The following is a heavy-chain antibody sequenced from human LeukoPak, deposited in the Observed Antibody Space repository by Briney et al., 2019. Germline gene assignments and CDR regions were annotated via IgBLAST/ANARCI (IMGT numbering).Heavy chain of an antibody. V-gene: IGHV3-23*01. CDR3: ASQAGSWFPFLDY. Sequence: GGSLRLSCAASGFTFSSYAMSWVRQAPGKGLEWVSTISGGGDSTYYADSVKGRFTISRDNSKNTLYLQMNSLRAEDTAVYYCASQAGSWFPFLDYWGQGTLVTVSS. CDR1: GFTFSSYA. D-gene: IGHD6-13*01. J-gene: IGHJ4*02. CDR2: ISGGGDST.